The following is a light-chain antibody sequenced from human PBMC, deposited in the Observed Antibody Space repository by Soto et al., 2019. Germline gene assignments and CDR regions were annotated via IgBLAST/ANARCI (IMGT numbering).Light chain of an antibody. J-gene: IGKJ5*01. Sequence: EIVLTQSPVTLSLSPGERATLSCRASQSVRTYLAWYQVKPGQAPRLLIYDASRRASGVPARFSGSGSGTHFTLTINGLEPEYFALFQCQPGNTSPPVTLGQGTRLEI. CDR2: DAS. CDR3: QPGNTSPPVT. V-gene: IGKV3-11*01. CDR1: QSVRTY.